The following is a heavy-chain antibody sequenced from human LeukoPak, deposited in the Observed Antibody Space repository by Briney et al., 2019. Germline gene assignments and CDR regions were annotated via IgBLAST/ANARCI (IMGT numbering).Heavy chain of an antibody. CDR2: ISGNTGST. Sequence: GGSLGLSCAASGFTLSSYAMSWVRQAPGKGLEWVSLISGNTGSTYYADSVKGRFTISRDITKNTLYLQMNSLRAEDTATYYCAKGGLQSSEWLPPLNYWGQGTLVTVSS. J-gene: IGHJ4*02. CDR1: GFTLSSYA. CDR3: AKGGLQSSEWLPPLNY. V-gene: IGHV3-23*01. D-gene: IGHD3-3*01.